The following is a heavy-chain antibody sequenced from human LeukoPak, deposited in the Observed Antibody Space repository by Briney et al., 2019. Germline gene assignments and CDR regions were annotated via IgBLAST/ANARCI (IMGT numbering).Heavy chain of an antibody. CDR3: ARDETVAGTMADY. J-gene: IGHJ4*02. Sequence: ASVKVSCKASGYTFTGYYMHWVRQAPGQGLEWMGWINPNSGGTNYAQKFQGRVTMTRDTSISTAYMELSRLRSDDTAVYYCARDETVAGTMADYWGQGTLVTVSS. CDR1: GYTFTGYY. V-gene: IGHV1-2*02. CDR2: INPNSGGT. D-gene: IGHD6-19*01.